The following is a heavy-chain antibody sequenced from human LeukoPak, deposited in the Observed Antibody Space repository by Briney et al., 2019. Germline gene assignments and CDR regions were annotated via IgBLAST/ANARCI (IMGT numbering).Heavy chain of an antibody. V-gene: IGHV1-2*02. D-gene: IGHD3-10*01. J-gene: IGHJ4*02. CDR2: INTDSGDT. CDR3: ARDGNSPMVDFDS. CDR1: VYTFTVDY. Sequence: ASVNVSFMSSVYTFTVDYMYWVRQAPGQGLEWMGWINTDSGDTNYAQKFQGRVTMTRDTSIGTIYMELSGLRSDDTAVYYCARDGNSPMVDFDSWGQGTLVTVSS.